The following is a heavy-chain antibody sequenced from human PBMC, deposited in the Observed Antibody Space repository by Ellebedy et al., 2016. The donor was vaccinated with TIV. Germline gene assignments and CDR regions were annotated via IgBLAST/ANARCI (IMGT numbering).Heavy chain of an antibody. D-gene: IGHD1-26*01. CDR3: ARGGASSKYFDY. V-gene: IGHV4-59*01. CDR1: GGSISDYY. CDR2: IYYTGST. Sequence: MPSEILSLTCTVSGGSISDYYWSWIRQPPGKGLEWIGFIYYTGSTNYNPSLKSRVTISVETSNNQFSLKLSSVTAADTAIYYCARGGASSKYFDYWGQGTLVTVSS. J-gene: IGHJ4*02.